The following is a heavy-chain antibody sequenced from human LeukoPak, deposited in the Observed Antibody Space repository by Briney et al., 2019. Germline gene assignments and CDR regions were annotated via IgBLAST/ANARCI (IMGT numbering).Heavy chain of an antibody. Sequence: PSETLSLTCTVSGGSISSGSYYWSWIRQPAGKGLEWIGRIYTSGSTNYNPSLKSRVTISVDTSKNQFSLKLSSVTAADTAVYYCARDAKVGSFSLNYYYYTDVWGKGTTVTVSS. D-gene: IGHD2-15*01. V-gene: IGHV4-61*02. CDR1: GGSISSGSYY. J-gene: IGHJ6*03. CDR2: IYTSGST. CDR3: ARDAKVGSFSLNYYYYTDV.